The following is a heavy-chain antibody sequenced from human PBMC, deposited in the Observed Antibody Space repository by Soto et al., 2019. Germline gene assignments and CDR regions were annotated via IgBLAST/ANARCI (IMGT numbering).Heavy chain of an antibody. CDR3: AKELSSTMVPGNGY. CDR1: GFTFSSYG. J-gene: IGHJ4*02. V-gene: IGHV3-30*18. D-gene: IGHD3-10*01. CDR2: ISYDGSNK. Sequence: QVQLVESGGGVVQPGRSLRLSCAASGFTFSSYGMHWVRQAPGKGLEWVAVISYDGSNKYYADSVKGRFTISRDNSKNTRYLQMNSLRAEDTAVYYCAKELSSTMVPGNGYWGQGTLVTVSS.